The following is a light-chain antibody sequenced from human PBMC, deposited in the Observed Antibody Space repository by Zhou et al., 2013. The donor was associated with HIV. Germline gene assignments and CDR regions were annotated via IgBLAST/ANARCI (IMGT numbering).Light chain of an antibody. V-gene: IGLV1-36*01. CDR3: ATWDDRLNAVV. J-gene: IGLJ2*01. CDR1: NSNIGNNA. CDR2: YDG. Sequence: QSVLTQPPSVSEVPRQRVTISCSGSNSNIGNNAVSWYQVLPGEAPRLLIFYDGPVPSGVSDRFSASKSGTSASLAISGLQSEDEAQYYCATWDDRLNAVVFGGGTKLSVL.